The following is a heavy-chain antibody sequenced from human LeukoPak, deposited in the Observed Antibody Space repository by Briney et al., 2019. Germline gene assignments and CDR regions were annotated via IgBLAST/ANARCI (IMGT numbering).Heavy chain of an antibody. J-gene: IGHJ3*02. CDR1: GGSISSGDYY. CDR3: ARVERGLVAFDI. Sequence: SETLSLTCTVPGGSISSGDYYWSWIRQPPGKGLEWIGYIYYSGSTYYNPSLKSRVTISVDTSKNQFSLKLSSVTAADTAVYYCARVERGLVAFDIWGQGTMVTVSS. D-gene: IGHD5-24*01. V-gene: IGHV4-30-4*01. CDR2: IYYSGST.